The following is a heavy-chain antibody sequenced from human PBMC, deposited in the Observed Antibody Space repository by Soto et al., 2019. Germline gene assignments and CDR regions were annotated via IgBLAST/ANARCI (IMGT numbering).Heavy chain of an antibody. V-gene: IGHV1-69*01. CDR2: IIPIFGTA. D-gene: IGHD3-3*01. CDR3: ARGKYYDFWSGYYSGTFDY. Sequence: QVQLVQSGAEVKKPGSSVKVSCKASGGTFSSYAISWVRQAPGQGLEWMGGIIPIFGTANYAQKFQGRVTITEDESTRTAYMELSSLRSEDTAVYYRARGKYYDFWSGYYSGTFDYWGKGTLVTVSS. J-gene: IGHJ4*02. CDR1: GGTFSSYA.